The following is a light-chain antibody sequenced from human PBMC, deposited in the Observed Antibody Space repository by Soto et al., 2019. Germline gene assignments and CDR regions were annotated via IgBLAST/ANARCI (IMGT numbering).Light chain of an antibody. CDR2: EVS. V-gene: IGLV2-14*02. CDR1: SSDVGNYNR. Sequence: QSALTQPASVSGSPGQSITISCTGTSSDVGNYNRVSWYQQHPGKAPKLMIFEVSYRPSGVSNRFSGSKSGNTASLTISGLQAEDEADYYCISYTTSSTSYVFGTGTKLTVL. CDR3: ISYTTSSTSYV. J-gene: IGLJ1*01.